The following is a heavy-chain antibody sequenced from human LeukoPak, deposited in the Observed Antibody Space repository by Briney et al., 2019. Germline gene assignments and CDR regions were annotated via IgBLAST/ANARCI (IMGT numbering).Heavy chain of an antibody. CDR3: ATGVLLWFRELFY. J-gene: IGHJ4*02. CDR1: GYTLTELS. V-gene: IGHV1-24*01. D-gene: IGHD3-10*01. Sequence: ASVKVSCKVSGYTLTELSMRWVRQAPGKGLEWMGGFDPEDGETIYAQKFQGRVTMTEDTSTDTAYMELSSLRSEDTAVYYCATGVLLWFRELFYWGQGTLVTVSS. CDR2: FDPEDGET.